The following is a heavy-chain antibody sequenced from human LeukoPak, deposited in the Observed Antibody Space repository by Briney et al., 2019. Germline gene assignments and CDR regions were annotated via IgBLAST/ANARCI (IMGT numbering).Heavy chain of an antibody. CDR1: GGSISSGGYY. CDR2: IYYSGST. D-gene: IGHD3-22*01. J-gene: IGHJ6*02. Sequence: SETLSLTCTVSGGSISSGGYYWSWIRQHPGKGLEWIGYIYYSGSTYYNPSLKSRVTISVDTSKNQFSLKLSSVTAADTAAYYCARDLNDSSGYGMDVWGQGTTVTVSS. V-gene: IGHV4-31*03. CDR3: ARDLNDSSGYGMDV.